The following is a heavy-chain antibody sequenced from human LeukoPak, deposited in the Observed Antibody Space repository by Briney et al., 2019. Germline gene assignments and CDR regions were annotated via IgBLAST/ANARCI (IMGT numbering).Heavy chain of an antibody. V-gene: IGHV1-18*01. CDR1: GYTFTSYG. CDR3: ARGGSGSYFSWLDP. J-gene: IGHJ5*02. CDR2: ISACNGNT. D-gene: IGHD3-10*01. Sequence: ASVRVSCKASGYTFTSYGISWVRQAPGQGLEWMGWISACNGNTNYAQKFQGRVTMTRDTSISTAYMELSRLRSDDTAVYYCARGGSGSYFSWLDPWGQGTLVTVSS.